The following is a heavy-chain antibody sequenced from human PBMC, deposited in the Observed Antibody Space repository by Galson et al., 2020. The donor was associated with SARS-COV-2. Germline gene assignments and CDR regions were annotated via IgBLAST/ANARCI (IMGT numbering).Heavy chain of an antibody. V-gene: IGHV3-23*01. D-gene: IGHD3-16*01. CDR1: GFTFSDYS. J-gene: IGHJ4*02. CDR2: ISNNAAGT. Sequence: GSLRLSCAASGFTFSDYSMSWVRQAPGQGLEWVSSISNNAAGTVYADSVKGRFTISRDNSQNTLYLQMNSLRAEDTAVYYCAKHFDVYTTYSTENFDYWGLGTLVTVSS. CDR3: AKHFDVYTTYSTENFDY.